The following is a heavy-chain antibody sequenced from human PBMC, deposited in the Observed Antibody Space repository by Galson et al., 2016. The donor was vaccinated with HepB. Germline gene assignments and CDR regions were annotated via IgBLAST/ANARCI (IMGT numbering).Heavy chain of an antibody. CDR2: TSYDVTQK. V-gene: IGHV3-30*04. D-gene: IGHD2-2*01. J-gene: IGHJ4*02. Sequence: SLRLSCAASGFTFNYYALHWVRQAPGKGLEWVATTSYDVTQKFYADGVRGRFTISRDNAQNTLLLQMNSLTTQDTAVYYCVRDVFATGIPSAFDYWGQGTPVTVSS. CDR1: GFTFNYYA. CDR3: VRDVFATGIPSAFDY.